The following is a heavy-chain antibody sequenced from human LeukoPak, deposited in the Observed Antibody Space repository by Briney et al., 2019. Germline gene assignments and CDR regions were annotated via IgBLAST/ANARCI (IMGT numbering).Heavy chain of an antibody. CDR2: VSGSGGST. D-gene: IGHD4-17*01. V-gene: IGHV3-23*01. J-gene: IGHJ4*02. Sequence: PGRSVSPSCAPYAFTFSSYAMSCVRLAAREWRGWVSFVSGSGGSTYYEDPGKGRFTISRDNSKNTLYLQMNSMRAEDTAVYYCAKDGPVPDYGDYFDYWGQGTLVTVSS. CDR3: AKDGPVPDYGDYFDY. CDR1: AFTFSSYA.